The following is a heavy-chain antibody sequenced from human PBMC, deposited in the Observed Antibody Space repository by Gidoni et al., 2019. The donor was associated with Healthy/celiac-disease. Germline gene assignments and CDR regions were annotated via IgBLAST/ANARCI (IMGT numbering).Heavy chain of an antibody. Sequence: EVQLVESGGGLVKPGGSLRLSCAASGFTFSSYSMNWVRQAPGKGLEWVSSISSSSSYIYYADSVKGRFTISRDNAKNSLYLQMNSLRAEDTAVYYCAREGVYDYVWGFDYWGQGTLVTVSS. CDR1: GFTFSSYS. D-gene: IGHD3-16*01. V-gene: IGHV3-21*01. J-gene: IGHJ4*02. CDR3: AREGVYDYVWGFDY. CDR2: ISSSSSYI.